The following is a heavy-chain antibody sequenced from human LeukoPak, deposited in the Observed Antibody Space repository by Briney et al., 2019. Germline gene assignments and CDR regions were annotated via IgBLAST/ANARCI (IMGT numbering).Heavy chain of an antibody. V-gene: IGHV3-48*03. CDR3: ARRAGAYSHPYDY. D-gene: IGHD4/OR15-4a*01. Sequence: PGGSLRLSCAASGFTFSSYEMNGVRQAPGKGLEGVSYISSSGSTIYYADSVKGRFTISRDNAKNSLYLQMNSLRAEDTAVYYCARRAGAYSHPYDYWGQGTLVTVSS. J-gene: IGHJ4*02. CDR1: GFTFSSYE. CDR2: ISSSGSTI.